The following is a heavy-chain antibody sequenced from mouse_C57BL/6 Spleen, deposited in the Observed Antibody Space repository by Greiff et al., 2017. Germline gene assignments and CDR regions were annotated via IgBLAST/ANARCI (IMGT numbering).Heavy chain of an antibody. CDR2: IDPENGDT. V-gene: IGHV14-4*01. Sequence: EVQLQQSGAELVRPGASVKLSCTASGFNIKDDYMHWVKQRPEQGLEWIGWIDPENGDTEYAPKFQGKATITADTSSNTAYLQLSSLTSEDTAVYYCTTGTTVVANFDYWGQGTTLTVSS. CDR3: TTGTTVVANFDY. J-gene: IGHJ2*01. CDR1: GFNIKDDY. D-gene: IGHD1-1*01.